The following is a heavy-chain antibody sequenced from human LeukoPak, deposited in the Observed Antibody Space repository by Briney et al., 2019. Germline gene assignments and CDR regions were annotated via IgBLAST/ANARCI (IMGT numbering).Heavy chain of an antibody. V-gene: IGHV3-9*01. D-gene: IGHD2-8*01. Sequence: GGSLRLSCAASGFTFDDYAMHWVRQAPGKGLEWVSGISWNSGSIGYADSVKGRFTISRDNAKNSLYLQMNSLRAEDTALYYCAKDYGVVPRGAFDIWGQGTMVTVSS. J-gene: IGHJ3*02. CDR1: GFTFDDYA. CDR2: ISWNSGSI. CDR3: AKDYGVVPRGAFDI.